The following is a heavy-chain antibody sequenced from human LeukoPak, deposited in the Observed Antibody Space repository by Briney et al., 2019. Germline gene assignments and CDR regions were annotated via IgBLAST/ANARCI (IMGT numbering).Heavy chain of an antibody. CDR3: ARAPTSLGRYYDSSGEPYYYHYMDV. J-gene: IGHJ6*03. V-gene: IGHV1-46*01. CDR1: GYTFTSYY. CDR2: INPSGGST. D-gene: IGHD3-22*01. Sequence: ASVKVSCKASGYTFTSYYMRWVRQASGQGLEWTGIINPSGGSTSYAQKFQGRVTMTRDMSTSTAYMELSSLRSEDTAVYYCARAPTSLGRYYDSSGEPYYYHYMDVWGKGTTVTISS.